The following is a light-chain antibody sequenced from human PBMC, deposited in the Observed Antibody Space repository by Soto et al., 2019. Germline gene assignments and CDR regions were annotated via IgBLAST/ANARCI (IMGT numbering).Light chain of an antibody. V-gene: IGLV2-14*01. Sequence: QSALTQPASVSGSPGQSIIISCTGTSSDVDTYKYVSWYQQHPGKDPKLMIYEVSHRPSGVSDRFSGSKSGNTASLTISGLQAEDEADYYCCSYAGSTTRVLFGGGTKLTVL. J-gene: IGLJ2*01. CDR3: CSYAGSTTRVL. CDR1: SSDVDTYKY. CDR2: EVS.